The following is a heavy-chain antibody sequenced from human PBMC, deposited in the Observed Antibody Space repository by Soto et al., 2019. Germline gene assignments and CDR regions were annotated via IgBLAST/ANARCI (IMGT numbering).Heavy chain of an antibody. CDR3: AIKGNIAVAGSLYNWFDP. J-gene: IGHJ5*02. CDR2: MNPNSGNT. Sequence: GASVKVSCKASGYTFTSYDINWVRQATGQGLEWMGWMNPNSGNTGYAQKFQGRVTMTRNTSISTAYMELSSLRSEDTAVYYCAIKGNIAVAGSLYNWFDPWGQGTLVTVSS. CDR1: GYTFTSYD. D-gene: IGHD6-19*01. V-gene: IGHV1-8*01.